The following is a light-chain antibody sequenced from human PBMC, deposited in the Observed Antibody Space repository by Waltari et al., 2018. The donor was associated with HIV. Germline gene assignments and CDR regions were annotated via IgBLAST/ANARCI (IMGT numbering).Light chain of an antibody. V-gene: IGLV2-14*03. J-gene: IGLJ2*01. CDR1: STYSRFDQH. CDR2: NID. Sequence: QSALTQPASVSGLPAQTINISCTGISTYSRFDQHFSWYQQPPGSVPRLIIYNIDSRPSGISDHFSGSRSCDSASLTISGLQSGDEAHYYCASNRFDYTLVFGGGTKLTVL. CDR3: ASNRFDYTLV.